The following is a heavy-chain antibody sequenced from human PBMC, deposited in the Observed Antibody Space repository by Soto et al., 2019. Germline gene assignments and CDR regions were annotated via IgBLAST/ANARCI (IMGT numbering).Heavy chain of an antibody. V-gene: IGHV1-46*01. J-gene: IGHJ1*01. CDR1: GYIFTAYS. D-gene: IGHD2-15*01. CDR2: VNPSGGST. CDR3: AREENCSDGICYSEYFKR. Sequence: ASVKVSCKASGYIFTAYSMHWVRQAPGQGLEWMGVVNPSGGSTNYAQKFQGRITMTRDTSTSTVYMDLSSLTSEDTAVYYCAREENCSDGICYSEYFKRWGRG.